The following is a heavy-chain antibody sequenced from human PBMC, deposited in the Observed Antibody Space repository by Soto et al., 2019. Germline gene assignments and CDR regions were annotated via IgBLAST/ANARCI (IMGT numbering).Heavy chain of an antibody. CDR1: GFTFSSYW. CDR2: INSDGSST. CDR3: ARVADYDSSGIRLNWFDP. J-gene: IGHJ5*02. V-gene: IGHV3-74*01. Sequence: PGGSLRLSCAASGFTFSSYWMHWVRQAPGKGLVWVSRINSDGSSTSYADSVKGRFTISRDDAKNSLYLQMNSLRDEDTAMYFCARVADYDSSGIRLNWFDPWGQGTLVTVSS. D-gene: IGHD3-22*01.